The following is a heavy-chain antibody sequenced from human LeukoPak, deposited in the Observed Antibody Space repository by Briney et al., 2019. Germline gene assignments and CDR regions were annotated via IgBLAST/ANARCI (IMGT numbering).Heavy chain of an antibody. V-gene: IGHV4-31*03. Sequence: SQTLSLTCTVSGGSIKSGDYYWSWIRQHPGKGLEWIGYIYSSGSTYYNPSLNSRGTISGDTSKNQFSLKLSSVTAADTAVYYCATWTTVVTPNAFDIWGQGTMVTVSS. CDR1: GGSIKSGDYY. CDR2: IYSSGST. CDR3: ATWTTVVTPNAFDI. D-gene: IGHD4-23*01. J-gene: IGHJ3*02.